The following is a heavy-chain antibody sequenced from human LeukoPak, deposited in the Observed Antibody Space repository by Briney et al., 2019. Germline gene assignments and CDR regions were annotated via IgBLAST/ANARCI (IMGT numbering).Heavy chain of an antibody. D-gene: IGHD3-9*01. Sequence: GGSLRLSCAASGFTFSGYTMNWVRQAPGKGLEWVSSISSSSSFIYYADSVRGRFTVSRDNAKNSLYLQMNSLRAEDTAVYYCARETGTRFDYWGQGTLVTVSS. CDR1: GFTFSGYT. J-gene: IGHJ4*02. V-gene: IGHV3-21*01. CDR2: ISSSSSFI. CDR3: ARETGTRFDY.